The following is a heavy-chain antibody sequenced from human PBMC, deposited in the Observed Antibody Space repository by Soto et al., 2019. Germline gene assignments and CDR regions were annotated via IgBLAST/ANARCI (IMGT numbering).Heavy chain of an antibody. CDR3: AKDPYSSSSAAFDI. CDR2: ISWNSGSI. CDR1: GFTFDDYA. J-gene: IGHJ3*02. V-gene: IGHV3-9*01. D-gene: IGHD6-6*01. Sequence: EVQLVESGGGLVQPGRSLRLSCAASGFTFDDYAMHWVRQAPGKGLEWVSGISWNSGSIGYADSVKGRFTISRDNAKNSLYLQMNSLSAEDTALYYCAKDPYSSSSAAFDIWGQGTMVTVSS.